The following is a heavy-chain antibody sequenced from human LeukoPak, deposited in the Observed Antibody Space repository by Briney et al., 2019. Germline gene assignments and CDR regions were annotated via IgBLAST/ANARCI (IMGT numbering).Heavy chain of an antibody. V-gene: IGHV5-51*01. CDR2: IYRGDSRT. Sequence: GEPLEISCKGSGSRFTSYCIGWVRQTPGKGLEWMGVIYRGDSRTRYNPSFEGRVTISADKSINTAYLQWSGPKASDTAMYYCACREFYSPWPGPWGQGTLVTVSS. J-gene: IGHJ5*02. CDR1: GSRFTSYC. D-gene: IGHD5-18*01. CDR3: ACREFYSPWPGP.